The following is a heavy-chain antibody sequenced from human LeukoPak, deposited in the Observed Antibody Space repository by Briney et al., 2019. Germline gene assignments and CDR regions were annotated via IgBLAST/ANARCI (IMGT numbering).Heavy chain of an antibody. CDR1: GYTFTGYY. D-gene: IGHD3-3*01. CDR2: INPNSGGT. CDR3: AREDRAIFVDSGAFDI. Sequence: ASVKVSCKASGYTFTGYYMHWVRQAPGQGLEWMGWINPNSGGTNYAQKFQGRVTMTRDTSISTAYMELSRLRSDDTAVYYCAREDRAIFVDSGAFDICGEGRIGTVSS. V-gene: IGHV1-2*02. J-gene: IGHJ3*02.